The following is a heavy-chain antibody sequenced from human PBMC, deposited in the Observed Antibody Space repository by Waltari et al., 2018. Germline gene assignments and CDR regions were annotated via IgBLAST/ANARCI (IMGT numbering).Heavy chain of an antibody. CDR1: GFTFSNNW. V-gene: IGHV3-7*03. CDR2: IKGDGSER. J-gene: IGHJ4*02. D-gene: IGHD6-19*01. Sequence: EVQLVESGGGLVQPGWSLRLSCAASGFTFSNNWMAWVRQAPGKGLEWVAIIKGDGSERHYVDSVKGRFTISRDNPKNSQYLQMNSLRADDTAVYYCARGSGWVFDYWGQGTVVTVSS. CDR3: ARGSGWVFDY.